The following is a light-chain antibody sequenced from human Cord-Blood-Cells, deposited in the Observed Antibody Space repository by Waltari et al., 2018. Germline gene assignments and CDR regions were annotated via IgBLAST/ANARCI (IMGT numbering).Light chain of an antibody. J-gene: IGLJ2*01. Sequence: QSVLTQPPSASGPPGPRVTSSCSGSSSNIGSNYVYWYQHLPGTAPKLLIYRNNQRPSGVPDRFSGSKSGTSASLAISGLRSEDEADYYCAAWDDSLSGPVFGGGTKLTVL. CDR1: SSNIGSNY. V-gene: IGLV1-47*01. CDR3: AAWDDSLSGPV. CDR2: RNN.